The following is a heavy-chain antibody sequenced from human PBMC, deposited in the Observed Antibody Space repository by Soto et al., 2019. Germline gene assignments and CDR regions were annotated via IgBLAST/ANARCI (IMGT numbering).Heavy chain of an antibody. CDR1: GYTFTGYY. J-gene: IGHJ6*02. CDR2: INPNSGGT. CDR3: ARAKIRGGSGSYHGNTLCGMDV. V-gene: IGHV1-2*04. D-gene: IGHD3-10*01. Sequence: ASVKVSCKASGYTFTGYYMHWVRQAPGQGLEWMGWINPNSGGTNYAQKFQGWVTMTRDTSISTAYMELSRLRSDDTAVYYCARAKIRGGSGSYHGNTLCGMDVWGQGTTVTVSS.